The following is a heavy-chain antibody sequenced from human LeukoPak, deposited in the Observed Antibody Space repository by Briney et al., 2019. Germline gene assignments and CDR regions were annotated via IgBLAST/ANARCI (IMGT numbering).Heavy chain of an antibody. Sequence: ASVKVSCKAFGYTFTSNYMHWVRQAPGQGLEWMGIINPSGGSTSYAQKFQGRVTMTRDMSTSTVYMELSSLRSEDTAVYYCARPVWFGELSGFDYWGQGTLVTVSS. CDR2: INPSGGST. J-gene: IGHJ4*02. CDR1: GYTFTSNY. D-gene: IGHD3-10*01. V-gene: IGHV1-46*01. CDR3: ARPVWFGELSGFDY.